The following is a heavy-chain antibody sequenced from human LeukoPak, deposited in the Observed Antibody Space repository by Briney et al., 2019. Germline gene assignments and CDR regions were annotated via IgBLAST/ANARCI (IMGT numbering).Heavy chain of an antibody. CDR2: IYPGDSDT. Sequence: GESLKISCKGSGYSFTSYWIGWVRQMPGKGLEWMGIIYPGDSDTRYSPSFQGQVTISADKSISTAYLQWSSLKASDTAMYYCARQLGTTGTRSSFFDYWGQGTLVTVSS. CDR1: GYSFTSYW. J-gene: IGHJ4*02. D-gene: IGHD1-1*01. CDR3: ARQLGTTGTRSSFFDY. V-gene: IGHV5-51*01.